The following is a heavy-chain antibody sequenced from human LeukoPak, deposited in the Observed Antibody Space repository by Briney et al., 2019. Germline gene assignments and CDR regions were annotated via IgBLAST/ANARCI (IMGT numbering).Heavy chain of an antibody. CDR3: ARGADRWNYFDY. CDR1: GFTVSSNF. J-gene: IGHJ4*02. CDR2: IYSGGKT. D-gene: IGHD4-23*01. Sequence: GGSLRLSCAASGFTVSSNFLSWVRQAPGKGLERVSVIYSGGKTYYADSVKGRFTISRDNSKNTLYLQMNSLRAEDTAVYYCARGADRWNYFDYWGQGTLVTVSS. V-gene: IGHV3-53*01.